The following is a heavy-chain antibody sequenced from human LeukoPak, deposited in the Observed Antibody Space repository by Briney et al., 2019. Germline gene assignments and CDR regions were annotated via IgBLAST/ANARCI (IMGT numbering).Heavy chain of an antibody. J-gene: IGHJ6*03. D-gene: IGHD3-16*01. CDR2: ISTDGSTT. CDR1: TFTFSSYW. Sequence: GGSLRLSCAASTFTFSSYWMHWVRQAPGKGLVWVSRISTDGSTTNYADSVNGRFTISRDNAKNTLYLQMNSLRAEDTAVYYCATEGGCYYYYMDVWGKGTTVTVSS. V-gene: IGHV3-74*01. CDR3: ATEGGCYYYYMDV.